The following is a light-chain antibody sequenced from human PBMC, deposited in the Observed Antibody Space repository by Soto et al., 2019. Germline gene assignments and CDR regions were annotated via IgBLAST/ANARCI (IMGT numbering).Light chain of an antibody. J-gene: IGKJ2*01. CDR2: SAS. CDR3: QQGHNCPLT. CDR1: QSISTE. V-gene: IGKV3-15*01. Sequence: EIAMTQSPATLSVSPGERATLSCRASQSISTELAWYQQIPGQPPRLLIYSASTRATGVPARFTGSGSGSEFTLTISGLQSEDFAIYSCQQGHNCPLTFGQGTRLEI.